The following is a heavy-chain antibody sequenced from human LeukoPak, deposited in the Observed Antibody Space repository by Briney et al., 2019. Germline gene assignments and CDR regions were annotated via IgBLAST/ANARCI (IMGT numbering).Heavy chain of an antibody. J-gene: IGHJ4*02. CDR2: ISGNDGST. V-gene: IGHV3-23*01. Sequence: GGSLRLSCAASGFTFSSFVMSWVRRPPGKGLEWVSLISGNDGSTYYTDSVKGRFTISRDNAKNTVYLQLNSLRVEDTAVYYCARGYGSGNYYTDWGQGTLVTVSS. CDR3: ARGYGSGNYYTD. CDR1: GFTFSSFV. D-gene: IGHD3-10*01.